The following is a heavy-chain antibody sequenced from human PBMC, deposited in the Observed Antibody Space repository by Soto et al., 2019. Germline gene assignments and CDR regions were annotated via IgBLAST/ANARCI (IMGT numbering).Heavy chain of an antibody. CDR1: RFTFSDSW. Sequence: EVHLVESGGGLVQPGGYLRLSCTASRFTFSDSWMTWVRQAPGKGLEWVARIKPDESEKKYADSVKGRFSISRDNAKNSLHLQTDSLSGEDTAVYYCVRGGSNYASWGQGTLVTVSS. D-gene: IGHD4-4*01. CDR3: VRGGSNYAS. J-gene: IGHJ5*02. V-gene: IGHV3-7*01. CDR2: IKPDESEK.